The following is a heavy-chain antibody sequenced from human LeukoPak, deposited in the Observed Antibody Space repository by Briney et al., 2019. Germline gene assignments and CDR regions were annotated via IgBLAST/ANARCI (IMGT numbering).Heavy chain of an antibody. J-gene: IGHJ4*02. CDR3: AVYCSSTSCPFDY. CDR1: GYTFTSYD. D-gene: IGHD2-2*01. Sequence: ASVKVSCKASGYTFTSYDINWVRQATGQGLEWMGWMNPNSGNTGYAQKFQGRGTITRNTSISTAYMELSSLRSEDTAVYYCAVYCSSTSCPFDYWGQGTLVTVSS. CDR2: MNPNSGNT. V-gene: IGHV1-8*03.